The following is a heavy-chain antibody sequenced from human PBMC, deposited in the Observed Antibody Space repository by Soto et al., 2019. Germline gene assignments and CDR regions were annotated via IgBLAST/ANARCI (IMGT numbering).Heavy chain of an antibody. Sequence: PSETLSLTCTVSGGSISSGDYYWSWIRQPPGKGLEWIGYIYYSGSTYYNPSLKSRVTISVDTSKNQFSLKLSSVTAADTAVYYCARQVPAAKAFDYWGQGTLVTVSS. V-gene: IGHV4-30-4*01. D-gene: IGHD2-2*01. J-gene: IGHJ4*02. CDR3: ARQVPAAKAFDY. CDR1: GGSISSGDYY. CDR2: IYYSGST.